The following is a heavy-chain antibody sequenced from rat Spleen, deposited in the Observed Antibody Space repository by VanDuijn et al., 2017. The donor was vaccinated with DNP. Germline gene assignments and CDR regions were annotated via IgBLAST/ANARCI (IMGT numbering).Heavy chain of an antibody. CDR1: GFTFSSYW. CDR3: AYGATTTGGY. V-gene: IGHV5-58*01. CDR2: INTDGGST. D-gene: IGHD1-11*01. J-gene: IGHJ2*01. Sequence: EVQLVESGGGLVQPGRSLKLSCAASGFTFSSYWIYWIRQAPGKGLEWVASINTDGGSTFYPDSVKGRFTISRDNAENTVYLQMNSLRSEDTATYYCAYGATTTGGYWGQGVMVTVSS.